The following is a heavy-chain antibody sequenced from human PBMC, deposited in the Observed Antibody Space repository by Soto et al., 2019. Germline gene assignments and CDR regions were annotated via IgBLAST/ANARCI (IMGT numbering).Heavy chain of an antibody. CDR3: ARLAPRYRIRDYNYYSLDF. J-gene: IGHJ6*02. D-gene: IGHD3-16*02. Sequence: SETLSLTCTVSGGSVSNYYWTWIRQPPGKGLEWISYINYSGSTDHSPSLKSRVTISLDTSKNQFSLKLISVTAADTAVYYCARLAPRYRIRDYNYYSLDFWGQGTTVTVSS. CDR1: GGSVSNYY. CDR2: INYSGST. V-gene: IGHV4-59*02.